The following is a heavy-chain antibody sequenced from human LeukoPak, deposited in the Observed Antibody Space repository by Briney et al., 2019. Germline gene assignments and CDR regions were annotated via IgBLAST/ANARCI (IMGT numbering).Heavy chain of an antibody. Sequence: SGGSLRLSCAASGFSFSNSGMHSVRQAPGKGLEWVALIQSDGSKTYSAASVKGRFTISRDNPRNTLYLQMNRLRPEDTAVYYCAKRYCKSATCRSDMDAWGQGTTVTVSS. CDR2: IQSDGSKT. CDR1: GFSFSNSG. V-gene: IGHV3-30*02. J-gene: IGHJ6*02. CDR3: AKRYCKSATCRSDMDA. D-gene: IGHD2-15*01.